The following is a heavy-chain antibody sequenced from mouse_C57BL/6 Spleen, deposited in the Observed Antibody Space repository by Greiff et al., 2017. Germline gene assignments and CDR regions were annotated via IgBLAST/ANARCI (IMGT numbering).Heavy chain of an antibody. CDR2: ISSGGDYI. Sequence: EVMLVESGEGLVKPGGSLKLSCAASGFTFSSYAMSWVRQTPEKRLEWVAYISSGGDYIYYADTVKGRFTISRDNARNTLYLQMSSLKSEDTAMYYCTRDAGSPGYWYFDVRGTGTTVTVSS. CDR3: TRDAGSPGYWYFDV. D-gene: IGHD1-1*01. CDR1: GFTFSSYA. J-gene: IGHJ1*03. V-gene: IGHV5-9-1*02.